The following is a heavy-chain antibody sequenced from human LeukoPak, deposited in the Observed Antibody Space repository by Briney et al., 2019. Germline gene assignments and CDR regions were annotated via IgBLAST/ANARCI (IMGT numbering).Heavy chain of an antibody. CDR3: ATDYSQGARAQLLPGLY. CDR2: FDPEDGET. CDR1: GYTLTELS. J-gene: IGHJ4*02. V-gene: IGHV1-24*01. Sequence: ASVKVSCKVSGYTLTELSMHWVRQAPGKGLEWMGGFDPEDGETIYAQKFQGRVTMTEDTSTDTAYMELSSLRSEDTAVYYCATDYSQGARAQLLPGLYWGQGTLVTVSS. D-gene: IGHD2-2*01.